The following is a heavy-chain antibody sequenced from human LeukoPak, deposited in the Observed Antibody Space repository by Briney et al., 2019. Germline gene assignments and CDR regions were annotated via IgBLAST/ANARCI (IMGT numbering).Heavy chain of an antibody. CDR1: GFTFSYYG. V-gene: IGHV3-7*03. J-gene: IGHJ4*02. CDR3: ATSIGVAVAFDF. Sequence: GGSLRLSCAASGFTFSYYGLSWVRQAPGKGLEWVANIKQDGSEKYYVDSVKGRFTISRDNAKNSLYLQMNSLKAEDTAIYYCATSIGVAVAFDFWGQGTLVTVSS. D-gene: IGHD6-19*01. CDR2: IKQDGSEK.